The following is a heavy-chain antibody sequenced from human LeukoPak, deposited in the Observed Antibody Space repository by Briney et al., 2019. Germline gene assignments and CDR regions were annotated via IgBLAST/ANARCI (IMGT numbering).Heavy chain of an antibody. D-gene: IGHD4-11*01. CDR1: GYTFTSYY. Sequence: ASVRVSCKASGYTFTSYYVHWVRQAPGQGLEWMGVINPRGGSTTYAQRFQGRVTMTRDTSTSTVYMEVSSLRSKDTAVYYCARVSGDYANYVGFCYWGQGTLVTVSS. V-gene: IGHV1-46*01. CDR3: ARVSGDYANYVGFCY. CDR2: INPRGGST. J-gene: IGHJ4*02.